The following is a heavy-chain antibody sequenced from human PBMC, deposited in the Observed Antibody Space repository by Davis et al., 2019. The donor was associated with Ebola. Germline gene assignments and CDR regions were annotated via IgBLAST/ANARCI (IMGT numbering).Heavy chain of an antibody. CDR1: GYTFTGYY. V-gene: IGHV1-46*01. CDR2: INPSGGST. J-gene: IGHJ4*02. Sequence: ASVQVSCKASGYTFTGYYLHWVRQAPGQGLEWMGRINPSGGSTNYAQKFQGRVTMTRDTSTSTVYMELSSLRSEDTAVYYCARAPYSGSPFDGWGQGTLVTVSS. D-gene: IGHD6-6*01. CDR3: ARAPYSGSPFDG.